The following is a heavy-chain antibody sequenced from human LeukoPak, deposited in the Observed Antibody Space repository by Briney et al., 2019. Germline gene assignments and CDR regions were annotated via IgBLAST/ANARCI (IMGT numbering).Heavy chain of an antibody. CDR2: ITVYNGYT. CDR3: ARGPRQTPHDLDF. Sequence: ASVKVSCKASGYSFINFDITWVRQVPGQGLEWMGWITVYNGYTNYAQNLHDRITLTTDTSATTAYMDLRSLRSDDTAVYYCARGPRQTPHDLDFWGRGTLVTVSS. D-gene: IGHD2-15*01. J-gene: IGHJ4*02. CDR1: GYSFINFD. V-gene: IGHV1-18*01.